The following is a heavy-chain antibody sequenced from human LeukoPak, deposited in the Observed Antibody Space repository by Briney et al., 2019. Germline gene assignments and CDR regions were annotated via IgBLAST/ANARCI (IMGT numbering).Heavy chain of an antibody. V-gene: IGHV4-39*07. Sequence: PSEALSLTCTVSGGSISSSSYYWGWIRQPPGKGLEWIGSIYYSGSTYYNPSLKSRVTMSVDTSKNQFSLKLSSVTAADTAVYYCARDRGTWNDDGFDYWGQGTLVTVSS. J-gene: IGHJ4*02. CDR2: IYYSGST. D-gene: IGHD1-1*01. CDR3: ARDRGTWNDDGFDY. CDR1: GGSISSSSYY.